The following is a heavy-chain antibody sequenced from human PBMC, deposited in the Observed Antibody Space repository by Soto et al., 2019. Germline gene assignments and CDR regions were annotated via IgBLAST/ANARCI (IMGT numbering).Heavy chain of an antibody. CDR3: ARVSYDFWSGYLDNYYYYGMDV. J-gene: IGHJ6*02. Sequence: SVRVSCKASGGTFSSYAISWVRQAPGQGLEWMGGIIPIFGTANYAQKFQGRVTITADESTSTAYMELSSLRSEDTAVYYCARVSYDFWSGYLDNYYYYGMDVWGQGTTVTVSS. CDR2: IIPIFGTA. D-gene: IGHD3-3*01. V-gene: IGHV1-69*13. CDR1: GGTFSSYA.